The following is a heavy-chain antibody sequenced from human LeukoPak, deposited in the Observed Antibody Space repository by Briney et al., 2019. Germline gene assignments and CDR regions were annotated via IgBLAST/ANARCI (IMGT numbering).Heavy chain of an antibody. CDR2: INHSGST. V-gene: IGHV4-34*01. CDR1: GGSFSGYY. D-gene: IGHD3-10*01. J-gene: IGHJ5*02. CDR3: ARAEGLLWFGELRGNWFDP. Sequence: SETLSLTCAVYGGSFSGYYWSWIRQPPGKGLEWIGEINHSGSTNYNPPLKSRVTISVDTSKNQFSLKLSSVTAADTAVYYCARAEGLLWFGELRGNWFDPWGQGTLVTVSS.